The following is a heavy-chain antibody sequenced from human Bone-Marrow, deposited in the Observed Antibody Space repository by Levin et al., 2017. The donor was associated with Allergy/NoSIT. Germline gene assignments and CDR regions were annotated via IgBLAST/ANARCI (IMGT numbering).Heavy chain of an antibody. V-gene: IGHV3-7*01. Sequence: QSGGSLRLSCAASGFTFSNYWMTWVRQAPGKGLEWVASIKEDGSEELYVDSVKGRFTISRDNAKNSVYLQMNSLRAEDTAVYYCARDWFMSITTAFDYWGQGTLVTVSS. D-gene: IGHD3-22*01. CDR1: GFTFSNYW. CDR2: IKEDGSEE. CDR3: ARDWFMSITTAFDY. J-gene: IGHJ4*02.